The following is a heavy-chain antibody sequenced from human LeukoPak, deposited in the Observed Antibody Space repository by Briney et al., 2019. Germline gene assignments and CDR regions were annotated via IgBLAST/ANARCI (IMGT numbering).Heavy chain of an antibody. Sequence: GGSLRLSCAASGFTFSDYYMSWIRQAPGKGLEWVSYISSGSTIYYADSVKGRFTISRDNAKNSLYLQMNSLRAEDTAVYYCASRNYGWGQGTLVTVSS. J-gene: IGHJ4*02. CDR3: ASRNYG. CDR1: GFTFSDYY. CDR2: ISSGSTI. V-gene: IGHV3-11*04. D-gene: IGHD3-10*01.